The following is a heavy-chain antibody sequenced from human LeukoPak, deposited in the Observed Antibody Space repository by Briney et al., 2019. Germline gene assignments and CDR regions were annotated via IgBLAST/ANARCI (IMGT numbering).Heavy chain of an antibody. V-gene: IGHV1-24*01. D-gene: IGHD1-26*01. Sequence: ASVKVSCKVSGYTLTKLSMHWVRQAPGKGLEWMGGFDPEDGETIYAQKFQGRVTMTEDTSTDTAYMELSSLRSEDTAVYYCATSVGATISYYYYGMDVWGQGTTVTVSS. CDR1: GYTLTKLS. CDR2: FDPEDGET. J-gene: IGHJ6*02. CDR3: ATSVGATISYYYYGMDV.